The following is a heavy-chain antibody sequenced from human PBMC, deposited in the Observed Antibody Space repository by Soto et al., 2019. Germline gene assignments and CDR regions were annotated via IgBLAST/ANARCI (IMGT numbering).Heavy chain of an antibody. CDR1: GFTFNTYA. Sequence: QVQLVESGGGVVQPGTSLRLSCAASGFTFNTYAMHWVRQAPGKGLELVAVISSDGSVKFYADSVKGRFTISRDNSKNTLYLQMNSLRTEATAVYYCARKEGPCYVGSCSGDYWGQGTLVTVSS. CDR3: ARKEGPCYVGSCSGDY. D-gene: IGHD2-15*01. V-gene: IGHV3-30*03. CDR2: ISSDGSVK. J-gene: IGHJ4*02.